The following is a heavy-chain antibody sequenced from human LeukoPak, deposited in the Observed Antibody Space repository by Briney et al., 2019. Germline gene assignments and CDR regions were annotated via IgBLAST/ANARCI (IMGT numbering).Heavy chain of an antibody. CDR2: INPNSGGT. CDR3: ARGFDYYYYGMDV. Sequence: GASVKVSCKASGGTFSSYAISWVRLAPGQGLEWMGWINPNSGGTNYAQKFQGRVTMTRDTSISTAYMELTRLKSDDTAVYYCARGFDYYYYGMDVWGQGTTVTVS. V-gene: IGHV1-2*02. CDR1: GGTFSSYA. J-gene: IGHJ6*02.